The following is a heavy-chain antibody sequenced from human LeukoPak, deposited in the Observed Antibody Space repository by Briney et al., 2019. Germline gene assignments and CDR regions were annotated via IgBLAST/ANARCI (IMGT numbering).Heavy chain of an antibody. CDR1: GFTFSSYA. J-gene: IGHJ6*03. CDR3: AKEGCSGGSCYYYYYYMDV. D-gene: IGHD2-15*01. V-gene: IGHV3-23*01. CDR2: ISGSGGST. Sequence: GGSLRLSCAASGFTFSSYAMSWVRQAPGKGLEWVSAISGSGGSTYYADSVKGRFTISRDNSKNTLYLQMNSLRAEDTAVYYCAKEGCSGGSCYYYYYYMDVRGKGTTVTVSS.